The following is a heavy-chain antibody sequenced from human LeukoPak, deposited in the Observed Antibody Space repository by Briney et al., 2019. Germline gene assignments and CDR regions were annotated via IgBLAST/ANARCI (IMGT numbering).Heavy chain of an antibody. CDR3: ARGFGGQEVYDY. Sequence: SETLSLTCTVSGGSISNSRYYWSWIRQPAGKGLEWLGRLYTSGGTNYNPSLKSRVTVSVATSKNQFSLNLTSVTAADTAVYYCARGFGGQEVYDYWGQGTLATVSS. V-gene: IGHV4-61*02. CDR2: LYTSGGT. J-gene: IGHJ4*02. CDR1: GGSISNSRYY. D-gene: IGHD2-15*01.